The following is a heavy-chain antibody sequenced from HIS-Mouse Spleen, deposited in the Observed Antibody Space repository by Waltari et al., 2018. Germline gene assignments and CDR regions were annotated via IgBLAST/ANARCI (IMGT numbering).Heavy chain of an antibody. V-gene: IGHV1-2*02. CDR2: INPNRGGT. J-gene: IGHJ5*02. CDR3: ARDYGIAAAGKDRNLFDP. D-gene: IGHD6-13*01. CDR1: GYTFTGYY. Sequence: QVQPVQSGAEVKKPGASVKVSCKASGYTFTGYYMHWVRQAPGQGLEWMGWINPNRGGTNYAQKFQGRVTMTRDTSISTAYMELSRLRSDDTAVYYCARDYGIAAAGKDRNLFDPWGQGTLVTVSS.